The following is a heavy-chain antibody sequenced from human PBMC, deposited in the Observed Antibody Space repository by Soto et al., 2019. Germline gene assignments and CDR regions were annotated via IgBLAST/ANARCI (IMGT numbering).Heavy chain of an antibody. CDR1: GGTFSSYA. J-gene: IGHJ6*02. V-gene: IGHV1-69*06. D-gene: IGHD1-20*01. CDR3: ARDDQVTGIVRPTTYGMDV. CDR2: IIPIFGTA. Sequence: SVKVSCKASGGTFSSYAISWVRQAPGQGLEWMGGIIPIFGTANYAQKFQGRVTITADKSTSTAYMELSSLRSEDTAVYYCARDDQVTGIVRPTTYGMDVWGQGTTVTVSS.